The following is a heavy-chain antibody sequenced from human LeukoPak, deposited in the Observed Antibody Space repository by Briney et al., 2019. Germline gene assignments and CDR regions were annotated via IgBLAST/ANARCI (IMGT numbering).Heavy chain of an antibody. CDR3: ARDRYSSTWYDDAFDI. CDR1: GGSISSSNW. CDR2: IYHSGST. D-gene: IGHD6-13*01. V-gene: IGHV4-4*02. J-gene: IGHJ3*02. Sequence: SETLSLTCAVSGGSISSSNWWSWVRQPPGKGLEWIGEIYHSGSTNYNPSLKSRVTISVDKSKNQFSLKLSSVTAADTAVYYCARDRYSSTWYDDAFDIWGQGTMVTVSS.